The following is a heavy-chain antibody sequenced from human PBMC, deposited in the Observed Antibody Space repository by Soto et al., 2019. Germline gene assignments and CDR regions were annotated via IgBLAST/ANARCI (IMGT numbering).Heavy chain of an antibody. CDR3: ARQLWFGTYNWFDP. CDR2: IYYSGST. V-gene: IGHV4-59*08. J-gene: IGHJ5*02. Sequence: PSETLSLTCTVSGGSISSYYWSWIRQPPGKGLEWIGYIYYSGSTNYNPSLKSRVTISVDTSKNQFSLKLSSVTAADTAVYYCARQLWFGTYNWFDPWGQGTPVTVSS. CDR1: GGSISSYY. D-gene: IGHD3-10*01.